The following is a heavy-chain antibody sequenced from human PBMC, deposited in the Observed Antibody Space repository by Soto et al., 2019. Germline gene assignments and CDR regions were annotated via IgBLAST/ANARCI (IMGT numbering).Heavy chain of an antibody. CDR3: ARGSETAAGKYNYFDY. J-gene: IGHJ4*02. V-gene: IGHV3-33*01. CDR2: IWYDGSNK. D-gene: IGHD6-13*01. CDR1: GFTFSSYG. Sequence: VQLVESGGGVVQPGRSLRLSCAASGFTFSSYGMHWVRQAPGKGLEWVAVIWYDGSNKYYADSVKGRFTISRDNSKNTLYLQMNSLRAEDTAVYYCARGSETAAGKYNYFDYWGQGTLVTVSS.